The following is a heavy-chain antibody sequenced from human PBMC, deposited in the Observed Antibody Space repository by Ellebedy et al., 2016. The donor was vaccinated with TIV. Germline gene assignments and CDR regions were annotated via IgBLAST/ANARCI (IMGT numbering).Heavy chain of an antibody. CDR2: INHSGRT. CDR3: ARSRHARNIDS. J-gene: IGHJ4*02. Sequence: SETLSLTXTVSGVSITSGGYYWSWIRQPPGAGLEWIGEINHSGRTNYNPSLKSRLSISVDTSKNQFSLKLTSVTAADTAVYYCARSRHARNIDSWGQGMLVTVSS. D-gene: IGHD2-2*01. V-gene: IGHV4-34*01. CDR1: GVSITSGGYY.